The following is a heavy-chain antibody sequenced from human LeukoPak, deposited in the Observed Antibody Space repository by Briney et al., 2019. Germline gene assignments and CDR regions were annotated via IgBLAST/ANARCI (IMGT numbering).Heavy chain of an antibody. CDR2: ISAYNGKT. CDR3: ARGVNWNDLQHDYYYYMDV. J-gene: IGHJ6*03. Sequence: ASVKVSFKAFGYTFTNYGISWVRQAPGQGLEWMGWISAYNGKTNYAQNLQGRVTMTTDTSTSTAYMELRSLRSDDTAVYYCARGVNWNDLQHDYYYYMDVWGKGTTVTISS. V-gene: IGHV1-18*01. D-gene: IGHD1-20*01. CDR1: GYTFTNYG.